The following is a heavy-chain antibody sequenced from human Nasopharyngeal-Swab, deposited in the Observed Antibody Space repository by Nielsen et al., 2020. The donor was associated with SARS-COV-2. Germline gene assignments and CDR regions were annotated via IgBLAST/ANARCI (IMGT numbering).Heavy chain of an antibody. J-gene: IGHJ4*02. Sequence: SETLSLTCTVSGGSISSSSYYWGWIRQPPGKGLEWIGSIYYSGSTYYNPSLKSRVTISVDTSKNQFSLKLSSVTAADTAVYYCARQMGPHFFFDYWGQGTLVTVSS. CDR3: ARQMGPHFFFDY. CDR2: IYYSGST. V-gene: IGHV4-39*01. CDR1: GGSISSSSYY. D-gene: IGHD3-3*02.